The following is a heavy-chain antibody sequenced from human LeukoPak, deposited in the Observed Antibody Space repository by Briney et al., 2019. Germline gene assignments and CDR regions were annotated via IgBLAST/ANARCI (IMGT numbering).Heavy chain of an antibody. CDR1: GGSISSYY. V-gene: IGHV4-59*08. D-gene: IGHD6-25*01. CDR3: ARGTENTAALGY. J-gene: IGHJ4*02. Sequence: SETLSLTCTVSGGSISSYYWSWIRQPPGKGLEWIGYIYYSGSTNYNPSLKSRVTISVDTSKNQFSLKLSSVTAADTAVYYCARGTENTAALGYWGQGTLVTVSS. CDR2: IYYSGST.